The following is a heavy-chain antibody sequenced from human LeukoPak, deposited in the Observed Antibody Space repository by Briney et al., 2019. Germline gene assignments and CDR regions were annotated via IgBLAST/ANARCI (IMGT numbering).Heavy chain of an antibody. CDR3: AREAAGGYSSTYGEFDY. V-gene: IGHV3-21*01. Sequence: GGSLRLSCAASGFTFSSYSMNWVRQAPGKGLEWVSSISSSSSYIYYADSVKGRFTISRDNAKNSLYLQMNSLRAEDTAVYYCAREAAGGYSSTYGEFDYWGQGTLVTVSS. J-gene: IGHJ4*02. CDR2: ISSSSSYI. D-gene: IGHD5-18*01. CDR1: GFTFSSYS.